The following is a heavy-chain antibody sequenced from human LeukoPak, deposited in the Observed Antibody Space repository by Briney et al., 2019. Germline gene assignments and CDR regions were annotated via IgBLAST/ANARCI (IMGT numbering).Heavy chain of an antibody. Sequence: SQTLSLTCTVSGGSISSGGYYWSWIRQHPGKGLEWVGYIYYSGSTYYNPSLKSRVTISVDTSKNQFSLKLSSVTAADTAVYYCARGGQTTRENDYWGQGTLVTVSS. CDR1: GGSISSGGYY. V-gene: IGHV4-31*03. CDR2: IYYSGST. J-gene: IGHJ4*02. D-gene: IGHD1-1*01. CDR3: ARGGQTTRENDY.